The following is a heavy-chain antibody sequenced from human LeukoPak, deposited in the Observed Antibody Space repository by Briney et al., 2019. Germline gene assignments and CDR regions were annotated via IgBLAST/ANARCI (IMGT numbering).Heavy chain of an antibody. CDR2: IIPIFGTA. V-gene: IGHV1-69*13. CDR3: ARDRGITMVRGVITNAFDI. Sequence: GASVSVSCKASGYTFTNYYIHWVRQAPGEGVEWMGGIIPIFGTANYAQTFQRRVTITADESTSTAYMELSSLRSEDTAVYYCARDRGITMVRGVITNAFDIWGQGTMVTVSS. J-gene: IGHJ3*02. CDR1: GYTFTNYY. D-gene: IGHD3-10*01.